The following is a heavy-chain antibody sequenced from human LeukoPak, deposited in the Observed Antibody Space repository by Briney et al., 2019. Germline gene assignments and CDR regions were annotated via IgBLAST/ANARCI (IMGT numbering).Heavy chain of an antibody. D-gene: IGHD2-2*01. CDR2: IRYDGSNK. Sequence: GGSLRLSCAASGFTFSSYGMHWVRQAPGKGLEWVAFIRYDGSNKYYADSVKGRFTISRDNSKNTLYLQMNSLRAEDTAVYYCAKDLGVVVPAALWWGQGTLVTVSS. CDR1: GFTFSSYG. V-gene: IGHV3-30*02. CDR3: AKDLGVVVPAALW. J-gene: IGHJ4*02.